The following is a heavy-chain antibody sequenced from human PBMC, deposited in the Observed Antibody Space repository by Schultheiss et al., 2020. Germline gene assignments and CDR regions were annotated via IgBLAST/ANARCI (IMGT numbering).Heavy chain of an antibody. D-gene: IGHD1-26*01. CDR2: ISYDGSNK. V-gene: IGHV3-30*12. Sequence: GGSLRLSCAASGFTFSSYGMHWVRQAPGKGLEWVAVISYDGSNKYYADSVKGRFTISRENAKNSLYLQMNSLRAEDTAIYYCARARSYSFDSWGQGTLVTVSS. CDR1: GFTFSSYG. J-gene: IGHJ4*02. CDR3: ARARSYSFDS.